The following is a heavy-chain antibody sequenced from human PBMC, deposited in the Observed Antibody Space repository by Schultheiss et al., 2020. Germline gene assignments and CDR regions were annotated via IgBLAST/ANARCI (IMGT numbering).Heavy chain of an antibody. CDR1: GGSISSSSYY. J-gene: IGHJ6*02. V-gene: IGHV4-39*07. CDR3: ARDPSGYYGMDV. Sequence: SETLSLTCAVSGGSISSSSYYWGWIRQPPGKGLEWIGSIYYSGSTYYNPSLKSRVTISVDTSKNQFSLKLSSVTAADTAVYYCARDPSGYYGMDVWGQGTTVTVSS. CDR2: IYYSGST. D-gene: IGHD1-1*01.